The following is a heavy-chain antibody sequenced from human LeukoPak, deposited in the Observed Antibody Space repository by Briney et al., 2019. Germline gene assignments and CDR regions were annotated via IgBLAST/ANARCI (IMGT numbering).Heavy chain of an antibody. CDR1: GFSFSSYW. Sequence: GGSLRLSCAASGFSFSSYWMSWVRQAPGKGLEWVANINPDGSNMLYVDSVKGRFTISRDNAKNSLYLQMNNLGAEDTAVYFCVGGFLQWLYWGQGTLVTVSS. CDR2: INPDGSNM. D-gene: IGHD3-3*01. J-gene: IGHJ4*02. V-gene: IGHV3-7*01. CDR3: VGGFLQWLY.